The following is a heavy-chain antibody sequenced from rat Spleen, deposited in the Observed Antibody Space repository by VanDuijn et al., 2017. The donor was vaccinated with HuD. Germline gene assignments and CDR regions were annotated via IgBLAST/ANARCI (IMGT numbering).Heavy chain of an antibody. CDR3: ARHHYDGYYHGPVLGVMDA. Sequence: EVQLVESGGGLVQPGGSLKLSCVASGFTFNNYWMTWIRQAPGKGLEWVASISYDGGSTYYRDSVKGRFTISRDNAKSTLYLQMDSLRSEDTASYYCARHHYDGYYHGPVLGVMDAWGQGDSVTVSS. CDR2: ISYDGGST. J-gene: IGHJ4*01. V-gene: IGHV5-31*01. CDR1: GFTFNNYW. D-gene: IGHD1-12*03.